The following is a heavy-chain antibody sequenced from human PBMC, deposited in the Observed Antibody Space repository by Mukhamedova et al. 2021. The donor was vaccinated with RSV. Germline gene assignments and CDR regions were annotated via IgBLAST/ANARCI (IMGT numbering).Heavy chain of an antibody. J-gene: IGHJ4*02. V-gene: IGHV3-7*04. CDR3: AREERESGGFDY. D-gene: IGHD3-16*01. CDR2: IKQDVSED. Sequence: VTWVRQAPGKGLEWVANIKQDVSEDHYVDSVKGRFTISRDNAKNSLYLQMNGLRAEDTAVYYCAREERESGGFDYWGQGTLVTVS.